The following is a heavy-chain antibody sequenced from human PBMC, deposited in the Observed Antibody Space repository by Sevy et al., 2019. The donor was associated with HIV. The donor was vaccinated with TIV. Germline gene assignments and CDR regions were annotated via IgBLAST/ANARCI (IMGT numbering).Heavy chain of an antibody. D-gene: IGHD2-8*01. J-gene: IGHJ4*02. CDR2: LSFGCGKI. CDR3: AREGCSRPHDY. CDR1: GFAFYEYS. Sequence: GGSLRLSCAASGFAFYEYSMSWIRQAPGKGLEWVATLSFGCGKINYADSVKGRFTISRDNSKNSFYLQMDNLRVEDTALCYCAREGCSRPHDYWGQGTRVTVSS. V-gene: IGHV3-23*01.